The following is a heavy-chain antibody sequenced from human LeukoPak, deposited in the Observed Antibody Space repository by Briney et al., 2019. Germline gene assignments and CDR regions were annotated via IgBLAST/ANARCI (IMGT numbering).Heavy chain of an antibody. CDR3: ARARSGYEEFDY. V-gene: IGHV1-69*04. CDR1: GGTFSSYA. J-gene: IGHJ4*02. Sequence: SVKVSCKASGGTFSSYAISWVRQAPGQGLEWMGRIIPILGIANYAQKFQGRVTITADKSTSTAYMELSSLRTEDTAVYYCARARSGYEEFDYWGQGTLVTVSS. D-gene: IGHD5-12*01. CDR2: IIPILGIA.